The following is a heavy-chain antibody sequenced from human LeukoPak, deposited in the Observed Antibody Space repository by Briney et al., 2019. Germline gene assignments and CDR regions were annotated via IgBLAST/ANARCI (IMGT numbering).Heavy chain of an antibody. Sequence: ASVKVSCKPSGYTFTGYAINWVRQAPGQGLEYMGWVNTNTGNPTYAQGFTGRFVFSSDSSVSTAYLQITSLKADDSAIYFCASCNDSSGYFDYWGQGTLVTVSS. J-gene: IGHJ4*02. CDR2: VNTNTGNP. CDR1: GYTFTGYA. CDR3: ASCNDSSGYFDY. D-gene: IGHD3-22*01. V-gene: IGHV7-4-1*02.